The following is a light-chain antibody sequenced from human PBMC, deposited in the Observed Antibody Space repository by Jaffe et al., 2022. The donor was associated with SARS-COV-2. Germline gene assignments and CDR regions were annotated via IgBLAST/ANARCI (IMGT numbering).Light chain of an antibody. J-gene: IGKJ4*01. CDR1: QSVSIN. CDR2: GAS. CDR3: QQYNNWPLT. V-gene: IGKV3-15*01. Sequence: EIVMTQSPVTLSVSPGERATLSCRASQSVSINLAWYQQKPGQAPRLLIYGASTRATGIPARFSGSGSGTEFTLTISSLQSEDFGVYYCQQYNNWPLTFGGGTKVEIK.